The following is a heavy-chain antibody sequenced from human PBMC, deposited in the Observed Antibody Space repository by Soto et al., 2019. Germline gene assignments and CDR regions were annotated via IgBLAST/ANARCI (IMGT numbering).Heavy chain of an antibody. Sequence: QVQLVESGGGVVQPGRSLRLSCAASGFTFSSYGMHWVRQAPGKGLEWVAVIWLDGSNKYYADSVKGRFTISRVNSKNTLYLQMNSLRAEDTAVYYCARGLWSFDYWGQGNLVTVSS. D-gene: IGHD5-18*01. CDR1: GFTFSSYG. CDR2: IWLDGSNK. CDR3: ARGLWSFDY. V-gene: IGHV3-33*01. J-gene: IGHJ4*02.